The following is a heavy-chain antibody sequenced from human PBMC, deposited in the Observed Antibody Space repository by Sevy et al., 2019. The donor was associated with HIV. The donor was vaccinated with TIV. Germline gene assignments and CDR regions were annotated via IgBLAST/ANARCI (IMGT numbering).Heavy chain of an antibody. CDR2: IYYNGNA. CDR1: GVSILTHS. Sequence: SETLSLTCTVSGVSILTHSWSWIRQPPGKGLEYIGYIYYNGNANYNPSFQSRVTISGDTSMNQLSLKLTSVTAADTAVYYCARDMDNFYGMDVWGQGTTVTVSS. D-gene: IGHD3-10*01. J-gene: IGHJ6*02. V-gene: IGHV4-59*11. CDR3: ARDMDNFYGMDV.